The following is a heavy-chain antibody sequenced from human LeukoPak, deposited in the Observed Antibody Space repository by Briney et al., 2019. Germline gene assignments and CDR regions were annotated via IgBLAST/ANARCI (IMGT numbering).Heavy chain of an antibody. D-gene: IGHD3-22*01. Sequence: SETLSLTCAVSGGSISSSYWWSWVRQPPGKGLEWIGEIYQSGSTNYNPSLKSRVTISVDKSKNQFSLKLNSVTAADTAVYYCARHPSYYDRIDYWGQGTLVTVSS. CDR2: IYQSGST. CDR3: ARHPSYYDRIDY. CDR1: GGSISSSYW. V-gene: IGHV4-4*02. J-gene: IGHJ4*02.